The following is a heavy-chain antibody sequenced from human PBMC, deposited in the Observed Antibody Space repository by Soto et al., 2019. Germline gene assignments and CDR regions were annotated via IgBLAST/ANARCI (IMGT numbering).Heavy chain of an antibody. CDR1: GYSFTSYW. CDR2: IYPGDSDT. J-gene: IGHJ4*02. D-gene: IGHD5-18*01. CDR3: ARLPDTAMVARYFDY. V-gene: IGHV5-51*01. Sequence: GESLKISCKGSGYSFTSYWIGWVRQMPGKGLEWMGIIYPGDSDTRYSPSFQGQVTISADKSISTAYLQWSSLKASGTAMYYCARLPDTAMVARYFDYWGQGTLVTVSS.